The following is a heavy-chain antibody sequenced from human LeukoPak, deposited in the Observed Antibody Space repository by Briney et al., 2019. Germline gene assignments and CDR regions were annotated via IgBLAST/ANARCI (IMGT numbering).Heavy chain of an antibody. CDR2: INHSGST. J-gene: IGHJ5*02. V-gene: IGHV4-34*01. CDR1: GGSFSGYY. D-gene: IGHD6-13*01. Sequence: PSETLSLICAVYGGSFSGYYWSWIRQPPGKGLEWIGEINHSGSTNYNPSLKSRVTISVDTSKNQFSLKLSSVTAADTAVYYCARGLGSSSWYNWFDPWGQGTLVTVSS. CDR3: ARGLGSSSWYNWFDP.